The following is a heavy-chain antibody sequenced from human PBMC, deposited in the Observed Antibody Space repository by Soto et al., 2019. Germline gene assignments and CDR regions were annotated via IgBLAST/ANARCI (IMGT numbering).Heavy chain of an antibody. J-gene: IGHJ6*03. D-gene: IGHD6-6*01. Sequence: EVQLVESGGGLAQPGGSLRLSCAASGFTFSSDAMDWVRQAPGKGLEYVSGISSNGIGTYYASSVKGRFTISRDNSRDTVYLQMDSLRPEDMAVYDCARRARADYYYMAVGGKGTTATVS. CDR1: GFTFSSDA. V-gene: IGHV3-64*01. CDR3: ARRARADYYYMAV. CDR2: ISSNGIGT.